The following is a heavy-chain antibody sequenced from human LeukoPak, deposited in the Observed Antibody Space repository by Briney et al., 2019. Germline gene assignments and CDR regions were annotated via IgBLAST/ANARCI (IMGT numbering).Heavy chain of an antibody. J-gene: IGHJ4*02. CDR3: TTRTTMIAVIDY. D-gene: IGHD3-22*01. V-gene: IGHV3-15*01. Sequence: GGSLRLSCAASGFTFSNAWMSWFRQAPGKGLEWVGRIKSKTDGGTTDYAAPVKGRFTISRDDSKNTLYLQMNSLKTEDTAVYYCTTRTTMIAVIDYWGQGTLVTVSS. CDR2: IKSKTDGGTT. CDR1: GFTFSNAW.